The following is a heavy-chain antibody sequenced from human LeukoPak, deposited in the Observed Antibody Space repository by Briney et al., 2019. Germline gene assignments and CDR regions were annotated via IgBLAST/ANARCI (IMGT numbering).Heavy chain of an antibody. D-gene: IGHD4-23*01. CDR2: ISSSGSRV. V-gene: IGHV3-11*01. CDR3: ARETVGVAFDS. CDR1: GFTFSDYY. Sequence: GGSLRLSCAASGFTFSDYYMAWIRQAPGKGLEWVSYISSSGSRVDYADSVKGRCTISRDNAKKSLYLQMNSLGAEDTAVYYCARETVGVAFDSWGQGTLVTVSS. J-gene: IGHJ4*02.